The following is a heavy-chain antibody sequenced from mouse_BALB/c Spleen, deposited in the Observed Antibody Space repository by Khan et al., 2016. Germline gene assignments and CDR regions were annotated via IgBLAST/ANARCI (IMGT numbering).Heavy chain of an antibody. CDR1: GFTFSGFW. CDR3: MGFSGYYFDY. J-gene: IGHJ2*01. V-gene: IGHV11-2*01. CDR2: INSDGSTT. Sequence: EVQLLETGGGLVQPGGSRGLSCEGSGFTFSGFWMSWVRQTPGKTLEWIGDINSDGSTTNYAPSIKDRFTIFRDNDKSTLFLQMSNVRSEDTATYFCMGFSGYYFDYWGQGTTLTVSS.